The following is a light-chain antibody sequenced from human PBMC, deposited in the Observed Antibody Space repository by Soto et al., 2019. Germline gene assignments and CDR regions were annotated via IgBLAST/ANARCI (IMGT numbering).Light chain of an antibody. V-gene: IGLV2-11*01. Sequence: QSALTQPRSVSGSPGQSVTISCTGTSSDVGGYNYVSWYQQHPGKAPKLMIYDVSKRPSGVPDRFSGSKSGNPASLTISGLQAEDEADYYCCSYAGSYTLEVFGGGTQLTVL. CDR2: DVS. CDR1: SSDVGGYNY. CDR3: CSYAGSYTLEV. J-gene: IGLJ7*01.